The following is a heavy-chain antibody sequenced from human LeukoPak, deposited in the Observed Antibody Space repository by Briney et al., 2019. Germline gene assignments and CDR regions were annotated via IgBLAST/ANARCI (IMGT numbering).Heavy chain of an antibody. CDR3: ARVLRCSSASCRGSSFDP. V-gene: IGHV4-59*01. CDR1: GGSISSYY. D-gene: IGHD2-2*01. Sequence: SETLSLTCTVSGGSISSYYWSWIRQPPGKGLEWIGYIYYSGSTNYNPSLKSRVTISVDASKNQFSLKLSSVTAADTAVYYCARVLRCSSASCRGSSFDPWGQGTLVTVSS. J-gene: IGHJ5*02. CDR2: IYYSGST.